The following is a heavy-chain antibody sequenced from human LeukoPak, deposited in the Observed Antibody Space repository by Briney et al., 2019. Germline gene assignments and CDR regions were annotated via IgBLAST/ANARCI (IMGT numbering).Heavy chain of an antibody. CDR1: GFTFNNYA. V-gene: IGHV3-23*01. CDR3: VKGGGMVRGDKNWFDP. CDR2: ISGSAGST. Sequence: GGSLRLSCAASGFTFNNYAMSWIRQAPGKGLEWVSVISGSAGSTYYADSVKGRFTISRDNSKNTLYLQMNSLRAEDTAVYYCVKGGGMVRGDKNWFDPWGQGTLVTVSS. D-gene: IGHD3-10*01. J-gene: IGHJ5*02.